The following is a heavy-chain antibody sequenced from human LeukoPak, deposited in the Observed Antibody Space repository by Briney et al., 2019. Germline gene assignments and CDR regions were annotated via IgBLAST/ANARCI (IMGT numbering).Heavy chain of an antibody. D-gene: IGHD2-15*01. CDR2: INHSGST. J-gene: IGHJ5*02. Sequence: SETLSLTCAVYGGSFSGYYWSWIRQPPGKGLEWIGEINHSGSTNYHPSLKSRVTISVDTSKNQFSLKLSSVTAADTAVYYCARGQRRCSGGSCLKNWFDPWGQGTLVTVSS. CDR1: GGSFSGYY. CDR3: ARGQRRCSGGSCLKNWFDP. V-gene: IGHV4-34*01.